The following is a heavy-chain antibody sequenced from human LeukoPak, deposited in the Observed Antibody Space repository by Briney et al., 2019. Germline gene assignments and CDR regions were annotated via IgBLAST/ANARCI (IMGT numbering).Heavy chain of an antibody. CDR1: GGSISSGDYY. CDR3: ARVGRIETIDY. Sequence: PSETLSLTCTVSGGSISSGDYYWSWIRQPPGKGLEWIGEINHSGSTNYNPSLKSRVTISVDTSKNQFSLKLSSVTAADTAVYYCARVGRIETIDYWGQGTLVTVSS. V-gene: IGHV4-30-4*01. CDR2: INHSGST. J-gene: IGHJ4*02. D-gene: IGHD3-10*01.